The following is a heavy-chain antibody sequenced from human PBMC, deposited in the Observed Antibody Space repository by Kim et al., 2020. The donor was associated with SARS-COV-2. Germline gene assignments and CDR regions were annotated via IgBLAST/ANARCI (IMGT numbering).Heavy chain of an antibody. CDR3: ARDLYGSGSYFGY. J-gene: IGHJ4*02. V-gene: IGHV4-31*03. Sequence: SETLSLTCTVSGGSISSGGYYWSWIRQHPGKGLEWIGYIYYSGSTYYNPSLKSRVTISVDTSKNQFSLKLSSVTAADTAVYYCARDLYGSGSYFGYWGQGTLVTVSS. D-gene: IGHD3-10*01. CDR1: GGSISSGGYY. CDR2: IYYSGST.